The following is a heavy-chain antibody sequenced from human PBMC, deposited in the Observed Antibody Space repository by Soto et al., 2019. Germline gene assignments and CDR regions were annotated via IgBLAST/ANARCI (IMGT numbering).Heavy chain of an antibody. Sequence: SETLSLTCTVSGGSVSSNSYSWGWIRQSPGKGLEWVGEINHSGSTNYNPSLKSRVTISVDTSKYQFSLKLSSVTAADTSVYYCATLPPRIVVVVLPIPAWGQGTLVTVSS. CDR1: GGSVSSNSYS. CDR3: ATLPPRIVVVVLPIPA. V-gene: IGHV4-39*07. D-gene: IGHD2-15*01. J-gene: IGHJ4*02. CDR2: INHSGST.